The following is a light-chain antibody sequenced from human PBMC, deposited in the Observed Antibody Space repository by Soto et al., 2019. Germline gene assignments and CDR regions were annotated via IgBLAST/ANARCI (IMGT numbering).Light chain of an antibody. CDR2: DAF. Sequence: KELTQSPTTLSVSPEERATLSCRASQNVKTRLAWYQQKPGQAPRLLIYDAFTRATGIPARFSGSASGTEFTLTISSLQSEDFAVYYCQQYDEWPLTFGGGTKVDIK. CDR3: QQYDEWPLT. CDR1: QNVKTR. V-gene: IGKV3-15*01. J-gene: IGKJ4*01.